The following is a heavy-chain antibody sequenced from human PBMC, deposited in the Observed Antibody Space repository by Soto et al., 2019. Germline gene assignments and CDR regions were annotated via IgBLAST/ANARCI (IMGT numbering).Heavy chain of an antibody. Sequence: GASVKVSCKASGYTFTSYGISWVRQAPGQGLEWMGWISAYNGNTNYAQKLQGRVTMTTDTSTSTAYMELRSLRSDDTAVYYCAIYVEFSSSPRGNYYYYYGMHVWGQGTTVPVAS. CDR1: GYTFTSYG. CDR2: ISAYNGNT. D-gene: IGHD6-6*01. V-gene: IGHV1-18*01. J-gene: IGHJ6*02. CDR3: AIYVEFSSSPRGNYYYYYGMHV.